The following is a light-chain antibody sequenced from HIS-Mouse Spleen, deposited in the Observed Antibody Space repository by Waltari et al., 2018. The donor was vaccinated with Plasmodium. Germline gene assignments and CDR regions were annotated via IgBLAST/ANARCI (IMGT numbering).Light chain of an antibody. J-gene: IGKJ2*01. CDR3: QQDYNLPYT. CDR2: GAS. Sequence: EIVMTQSHATLSLPPGERATLSCRASQSVRSSYLSWYQQKPGQAPRLLIYGASTRATGIPARFSGSGSETDFTLTISSLQPEDFAVYYCQQDYNLPYTFGQGTKLEIK. CDR1: QSVRSSY. V-gene: IGKV3D-7*01.